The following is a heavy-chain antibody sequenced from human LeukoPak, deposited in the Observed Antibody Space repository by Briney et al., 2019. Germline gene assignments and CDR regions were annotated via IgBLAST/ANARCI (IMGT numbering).Heavy chain of an antibody. J-gene: IGHJ6*03. CDR2: IRYDGSNK. V-gene: IGHV3-30*02. Sequence: GGSLRLSCAASGFTFSSYGMHWVRQAPGKGLEWVAFIRYDGSNKYYADSVKGRFTISRDNSKNTLYLQMNSLRAEDTAVYYCANRGLERGLMDVWGKGTTVTVSS. CDR3: ANRGLERGLMDV. D-gene: IGHD1-1*01. CDR1: GFTFSSYG.